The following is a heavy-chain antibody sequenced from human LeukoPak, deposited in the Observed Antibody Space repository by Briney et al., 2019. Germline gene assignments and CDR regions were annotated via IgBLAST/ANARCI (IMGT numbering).Heavy chain of an antibody. CDR2: ITGSSSYI. V-gene: IGHV3-21*01. J-gene: IGHJ4*02. D-gene: IGHD3-22*01. CDR1: GFTVSSNY. Sequence: GGSLRLSCAASGFTVSSNYMNWVRQAPGKGLEWVSSITGSSSYIYYADSMKGRFTISRDNAKNSLFLQMNSLRAEDTAVYYCARTYFYESSGLSDWGQGTLVTVSS. CDR3: ARTYFYESSGLSD.